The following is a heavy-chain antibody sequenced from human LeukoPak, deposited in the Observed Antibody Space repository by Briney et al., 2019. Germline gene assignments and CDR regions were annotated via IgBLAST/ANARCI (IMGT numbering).Heavy chain of an antibody. CDR3: ARDRRVVMVAATSFDY. Sequence: SETLSLTCTVSGGSISSSSYYWGWIRQPPGKGLEWIGSIYYSGSTYYNPSLKSRVTISVDTSKNQFSLKLISVTAADTAVYYCARDRRVVMVAATSFDYWGQGTLVTVSS. CDR1: GGSISSSSYY. D-gene: IGHD2-15*01. J-gene: IGHJ4*02. V-gene: IGHV4-39*07. CDR2: IYYSGST.